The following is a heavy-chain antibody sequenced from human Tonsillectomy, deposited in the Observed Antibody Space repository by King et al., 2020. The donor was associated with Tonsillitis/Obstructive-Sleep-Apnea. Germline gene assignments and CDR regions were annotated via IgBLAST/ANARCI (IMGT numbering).Heavy chain of an antibody. Sequence: QLVQSGAEVKKPGESLKISCQASGYSFTNYWIGWVRQLPGKGLEWMGIIYPDDSDSRYSPSFQGQVTFSADKSINTVYLQWSSLKTSDTAMYFCARDSRSVVDNWYFDLWGRGTLVTVSS. CDR3: ARDSRSVVDNWYFDL. D-gene: IGHD3-22*01. V-gene: IGHV5-51*03. J-gene: IGHJ2*01. CDR2: IYPDDSDS. CDR1: GYSFTNYW.